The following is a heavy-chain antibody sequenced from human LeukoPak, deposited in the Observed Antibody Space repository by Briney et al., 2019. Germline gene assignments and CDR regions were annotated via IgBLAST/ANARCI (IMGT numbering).Heavy chain of an antibody. Sequence: PGGSLRLSCAASGFTFSSYWMSWVRQAPGKGLEWVANIKQGGSEKYYVDSVKGRFTISRDSAKNSLYLQMNSLRAEDTAVYYCARDVYDFWSGYYPGDYWGQGTLVTVSS. D-gene: IGHD3-3*01. V-gene: IGHV3-7*01. CDR2: IKQGGSEK. J-gene: IGHJ4*02. CDR3: ARDVYDFWSGYYPGDY. CDR1: GFTFSSYW.